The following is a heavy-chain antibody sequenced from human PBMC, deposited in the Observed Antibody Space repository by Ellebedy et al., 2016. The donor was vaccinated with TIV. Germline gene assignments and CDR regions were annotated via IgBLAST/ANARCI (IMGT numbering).Heavy chain of an antibody. Sequence: AASVKVSCKASGYTFTSYGISWVRQAPGQGLEWIGWISAYNGNTNYAQKFKGRVTITRDTSASTAYMELSSLRSEDTAVYYCARERRYCTNGVCYSNWFDPWGQGTLVTVSS. CDR1: GYTFTSYG. CDR3: ARERRYCTNGVCYSNWFDP. J-gene: IGHJ5*02. D-gene: IGHD2-8*01. CDR2: ISAYNGNT. V-gene: IGHV1-18*01.